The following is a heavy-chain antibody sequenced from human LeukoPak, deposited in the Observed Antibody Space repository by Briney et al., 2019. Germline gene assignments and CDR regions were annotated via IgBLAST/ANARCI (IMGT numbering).Heavy chain of an antibody. CDR3: ARVGGWYSGDWFDP. CDR1: GGSISSSSYY. J-gene: IGHJ5*02. Sequence: ASETLSLTCTVSGGSISSSSYYWGWIRQPPGKGLEWIGSIYYSGSTYYNPSLKSRVTISVDTSKNQFSLKLSSVTAADTAVYYCARVGGWYSGDWFDPWGQGTLVTVSS. CDR2: IYYSGST. V-gene: IGHV4-39*07. D-gene: IGHD6-19*01.